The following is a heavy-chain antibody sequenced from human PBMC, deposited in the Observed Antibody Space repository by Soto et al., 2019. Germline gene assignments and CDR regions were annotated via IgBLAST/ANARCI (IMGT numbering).Heavy chain of an antibody. CDR2: ISSSSSSYI. J-gene: IGHJ6*02. CDR1: GFTFSSYS. Sequence: PGGSLRLSCAASGFTFSSYSMNWVRQDPGKGLEWVSSISSSSSSYIYYADSVKGRFTISRDNAKNSLYLQMNSLRAEDTAVYYCARDPGGGLWFGRYYGMDVWGQGTTGTVS. D-gene: IGHD3-10*01. CDR3: ARDPGGGLWFGRYYGMDV. V-gene: IGHV3-21*01.